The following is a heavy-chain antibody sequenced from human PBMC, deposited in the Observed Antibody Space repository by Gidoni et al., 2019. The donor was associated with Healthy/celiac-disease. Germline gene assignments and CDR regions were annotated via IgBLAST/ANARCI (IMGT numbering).Heavy chain of an antibody. Sequence: EVQLVESGGGLVQPGGSLRLSCAASGVPFSSYEMNWVRQAPGKGLEWVSYISSSGSTIYYADSVKGRFTISRDNAKNSLYLQMNSLRAEDTAVYYCARDYYVWGSYLNAFDIWGQGTMVTVSS. D-gene: IGHD3-16*01. J-gene: IGHJ3*02. CDR3: ARDYYVWGSYLNAFDI. CDR1: GVPFSSYE. V-gene: IGHV3-48*03. CDR2: ISSSGSTI.